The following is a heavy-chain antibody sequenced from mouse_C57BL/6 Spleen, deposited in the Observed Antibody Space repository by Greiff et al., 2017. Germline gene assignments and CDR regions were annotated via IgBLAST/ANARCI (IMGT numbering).Heavy chain of an antibody. CDR1: GFNIKNTY. J-gene: IGHJ3*01. V-gene: IGHV14-3*01. D-gene: IGHD3-2*02. Sequence: VQLKESVAELVRPGASVKLSCTASGFNIKNTYMHWVKQRPEQGLEWIGRIDPANGNTKYAPKFQGKATITADTSSSTAYLQLSSLTSEDTAIYYGARGDSSGYLFAYWGQGTLVTVSA. CDR2: IDPANGNT. CDR3: ARGDSSGYLFAY.